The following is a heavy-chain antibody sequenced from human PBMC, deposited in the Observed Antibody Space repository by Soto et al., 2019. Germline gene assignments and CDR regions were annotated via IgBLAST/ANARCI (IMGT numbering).Heavy chain of an antibody. V-gene: IGHV4-4*02. CDR2: IYHSGST. CDR1: GGSISSSNW. Sequence: PSETLSLTCAVSGGSISSSNWWSWVRQPPGKGLEWIGEIYHSGSTNYNPSLKSRVTIDKSKNQFSLKLSSVTAADTAVYYCARSPDSSGYYPRWYYYGMDVWGQGTTVTVSS. J-gene: IGHJ6*02. D-gene: IGHD3-22*01. CDR3: ARSPDSSGYYPRWYYYGMDV.